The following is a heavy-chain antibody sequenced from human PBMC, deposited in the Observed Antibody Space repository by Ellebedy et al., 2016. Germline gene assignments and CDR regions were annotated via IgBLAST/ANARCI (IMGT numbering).Heavy chain of an antibody. CDR2: ITGSGDRT. D-gene: IGHD6-19*01. J-gene: IGHJ4*02. Sequence: GESLKISCAASGFSFSSYAMSWVRQAPGKGPEWVSTITGSGDRTNYADSVKGRSTISRDSSKNTLYLDMDSLRAEDTAIYYCAKCRHINGCLLDYWGQGTLVTVSS. CDR1: GFSFSSYA. CDR3: AKCRHINGCLLDY. V-gene: IGHV3-23*01.